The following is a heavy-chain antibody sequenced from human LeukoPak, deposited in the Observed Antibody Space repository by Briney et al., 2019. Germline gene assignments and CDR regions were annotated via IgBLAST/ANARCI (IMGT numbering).Heavy chain of an antibody. CDR3: ATPNLPAGYYDSSGQYAFDI. J-gene: IGHJ3*02. D-gene: IGHD3-22*01. Sequence: PSETLSLTCTVSGGSISSSSYYWGWIRQPPGKGLEWIGSIYYSGSTYYNPSLKSRVTISVDTSKNQFSLKLSSVTAADTAVYYCATPNLPAGYYDSSGQYAFDIWGQGTMVTVSS. CDR1: GGSISSSSYY. V-gene: IGHV4-39*01. CDR2: IYYSGST.